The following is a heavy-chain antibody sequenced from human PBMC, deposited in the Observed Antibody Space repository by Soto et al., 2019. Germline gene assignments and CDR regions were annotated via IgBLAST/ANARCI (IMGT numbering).Heavy chain of an antibody. CDR1: GGTFSNYA. V-gene: IGHV1-69*14. CDR2: IIPIFGTA. D-gene: IGHD3-16*01. CDR3: GKGGGGEGFFGNGSPP. Sequence: QVQLMQSGAEVKKPGSSVKVSCKASGGTFSNYAITWVRQAPGQGLEWLGRIIPIFGTANYAQKFQGRVTFPGDKPTPTANRKRSSLRSPDAAFYYWGKGGGGEGFFGNGSPPGGRETLVTVSS. J-gene: IGHJ5*02.